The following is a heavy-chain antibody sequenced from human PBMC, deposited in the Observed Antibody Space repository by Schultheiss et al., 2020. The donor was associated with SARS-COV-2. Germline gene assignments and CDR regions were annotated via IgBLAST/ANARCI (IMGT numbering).Heavy chain of an antibody. CDR1: GYTFTSYG. CDR2: ISAYNGNT. J-gene: IGHJ5*02. D-gene: IGHD3-10*01. CDR3: AAETGGNWFDP. V-gene: IGHV1-18*01. Sequence: ASVKVSCKASGYTFTSYGISWVRQAPGQGLEWMGWISAYNGNTHYAQKLQGRVALTTDTSTNSAYMELRSLTSDDTAVYYCAAETGGNWFDPWGQGTLVTVSS.